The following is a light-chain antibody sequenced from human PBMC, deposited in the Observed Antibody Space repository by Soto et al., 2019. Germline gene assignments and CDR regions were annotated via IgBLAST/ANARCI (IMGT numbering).Light chain of an antibody. CDR1: QSISDT. CDR3: QQYNNWPWT. J-gene: IGKJ1*01. V-gene: IGKV3-15*01. CDR2: SAS. Sequence: EIVLTQSPATLSLSPGEGVTLSCRASQSISDTLAWYQQKPGQAPRLLIYSASRRATGFPGRFSGSGSGTDFTLTISSLQSEDLAVYYCQQYNNWPWTFGQGTKVDI.